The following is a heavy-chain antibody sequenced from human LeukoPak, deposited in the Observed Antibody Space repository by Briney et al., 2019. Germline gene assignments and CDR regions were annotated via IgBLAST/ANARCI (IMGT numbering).Heavy chain of an antibody. Sequence: GGSLRLSCAASGFTFNDYDINWVRQAPGKGLEWVSGINWNSVYIDYADSVKGRFTISRDNAKNSLYLQMNSLRAEDTAVYYCAQLNTNWFDPWGQGTLVTVSS. V-gene: IGHV3-9*01. CDR3: AQLNTNWFDP. CDR1: GFTFNDYD. J-gene: IGHJ5*02. D-gene: IGHD5-24*01. CDR2: INWNSVYI.